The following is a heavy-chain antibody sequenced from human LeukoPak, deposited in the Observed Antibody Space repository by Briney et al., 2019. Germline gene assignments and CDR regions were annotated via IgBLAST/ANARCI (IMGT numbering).Heavy chain of an antibody. J-gene: IGHJ4*02. V-gene: IGHV4-59*01. CDR3: ARARELFYFDY. CDR2: IYNSGST. D-gene: IGHD3-10*01. CDR1: GGSISSYY. Sequence: NSSETLSLTCTVSGGSISSYYWSWIRQPPEKGLEWIGYIYNSGSTSYNPSLKSRVTISVDTSKNQFPLKLSSVTAADTAVYYCARARELFYFDYWGQGTLVTVSS.